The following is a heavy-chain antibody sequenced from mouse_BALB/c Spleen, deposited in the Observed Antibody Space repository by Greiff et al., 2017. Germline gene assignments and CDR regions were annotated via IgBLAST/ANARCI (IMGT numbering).Heavy chain of an antibody. CDR3: AKIPTYDYDVGYAMDY. D-gene: IGHD2-4*01. J-gene: IGHJ4*01. CDR2: ISYSGST. CDR1: GYSITSDYA. V-gene: IGHV3-2*02. Sequence: EVQLQESGPGLVKPSQSLSLTCTVTGYSITSDYAWNWIRQFPGNKLEWMGYISYSGSTSYNPSLKSRISITRDTSKNQFFLQLNSVTTEDTATYYCAKIPTYDYDVGYAMDYWGQGTSVTVSS.